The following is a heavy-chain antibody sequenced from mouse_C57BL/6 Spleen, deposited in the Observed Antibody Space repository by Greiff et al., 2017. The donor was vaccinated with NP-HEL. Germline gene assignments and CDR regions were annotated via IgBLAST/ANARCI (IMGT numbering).Heavy chain of an antibody. D-gene: IGHD2-3*01. V-gene: IGHV1-82*01. J-gene: IGHJ4*01. Sequence: RVEPGASVKISCKASGYAFSSSWMNWVKQRPGKGLEWIGRIYPGDGDTNYNGKFKGKATLTADKSSSTAYMQLSSLTSEDSAVYFCASDGGAMDYWGQGTSVTVSS. CDR3: ASDGGAMDY. CDR2: IYPGDGDT. CDR1: GYAFSSSW.